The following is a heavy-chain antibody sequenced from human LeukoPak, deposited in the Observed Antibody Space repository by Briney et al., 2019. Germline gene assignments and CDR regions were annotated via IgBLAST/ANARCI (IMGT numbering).Heavy chain of an antibody. Sequence: GASVKVSCKASGYTFTSYYMHWVRQAPGQGLEWMGIINPSGGSTSYAQKFQGRVTMTRDMSTSTVYMELSSLRSEDTAVYYCARGNIAVAGTGAFDIWGQGTMVTVSS. V-gene: IGHV1-46*01. D-gene: IGHD6-19*01. CDR1: GYTFTSYY. CDR3: ARGNIAVAGTGAFDI. CDR2: INPSGGST. J-gene: IGHJ3*02.